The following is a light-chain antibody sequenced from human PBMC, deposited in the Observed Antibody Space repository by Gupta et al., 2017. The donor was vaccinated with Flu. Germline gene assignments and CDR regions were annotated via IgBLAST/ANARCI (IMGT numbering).Light chain of an antibody. J-gene: IGKJ4*01. CDR2: LGS. CDR3: MQALQTPLT. CDR1: QSLLHSNGYKY. Sequence: IFYRSSQSLLHSNGYKYLDWYLQKPGQSPQLLIYLGSNRASGVPDRFSGSGSGTVFTLKISRGEAEDVGVYYCMQALQTPLTFGGGTKVQIK. V-gene: IGKV2-28*01.